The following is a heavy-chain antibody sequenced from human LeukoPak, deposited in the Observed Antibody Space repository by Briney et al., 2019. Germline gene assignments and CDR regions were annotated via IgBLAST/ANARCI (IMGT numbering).Heavy chain of an antibody. D-gene: IGHD6-19*01. CDR1: GFPFSIYE. J-gene: IGHJ4*02. CDR2: IGSSGTTI. V-gene: IGHV3-48*03. CDR3: ALLAVASDFDY. Sequence: GGSLRLSCAVSGFPFSIYEMNWVRQAPGKGLEWVSNIGSSGTTIYYADSVKGRFSISRDNAKDSLYLQMNSLRVEDTAVYYCALLAVASDFDYWGQGALVTVSS.